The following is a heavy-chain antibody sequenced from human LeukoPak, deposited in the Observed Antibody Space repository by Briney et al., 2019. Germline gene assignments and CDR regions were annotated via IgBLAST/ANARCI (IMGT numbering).Heavy chain of an antibody. CDR2: IHYSGST. Sequence: PSETLSLTCAVYGGSFSGYYWSWIRQPPGKGLEWIGSIHYSGSTNYNPSLKSRVTISVDTSKNQFSLKLSSVTAADTAVYYCARGYCSGGSCYSYYYYNYMDVWGKGTTVTVSS. CDR3: ARGYCSGGSCYSYYYYNYMDV. CDR1: GGSFSGYY. V-gene: IGHV4-34*01. J-gene: IGHJ6*03. D-gene: IGHD2-15*01.